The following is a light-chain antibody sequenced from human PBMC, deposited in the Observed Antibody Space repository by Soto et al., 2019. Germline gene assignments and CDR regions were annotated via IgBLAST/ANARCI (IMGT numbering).Light chain of an antibody. CDR2: EVS. J-gene: IGLJ1*01. Sequence: QSALTQPASVSGSPGQSNTISCTGTSSDVGGYNYVSWYQQHPGKAPKLMIYEVSNRPSGVSNRFSGSKSGNTASLTISGLQAEDEADYYCDSYTSSRAYVFGIGTKLTVL. CDR1: SSDVGGYNY. V-gene: IGLV2-14*01. CDR3: DSYTSSRAYV.